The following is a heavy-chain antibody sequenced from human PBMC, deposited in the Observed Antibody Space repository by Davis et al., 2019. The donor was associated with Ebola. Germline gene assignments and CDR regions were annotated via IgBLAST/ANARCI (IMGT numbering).Heavy chain of an antibody. Sequence: ASVKVSCKASGYMFRSYSITWVRQAPGQGLESMGWISVYNANPTYAEKFKGRVTLTIDTSTSTVYMELKSLTFDDTAVYYCARGEKAAIEYWGQGTLVTVSS. CDR3: ARGEKAAIEY. CDR1: GYMFRSYS. V-gene: IGHV1-18*01. CDR2: ISVYNANP. J-gene: IGHJ4*02.